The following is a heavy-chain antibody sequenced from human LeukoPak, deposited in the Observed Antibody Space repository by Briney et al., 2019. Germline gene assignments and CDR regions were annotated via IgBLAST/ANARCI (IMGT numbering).Heavy chain of an antibody. V-gene: IGHV1-46*01. Sequence: GASVKVSCKASGYTFTSYYMHWVRQAPGQGLEWMGIINPSGGSTSYAQKFQGRVTMTRDTSTSTVYMELRSLRSDDTAVYYCARDSMCSSTSCYYYYYYGMDVWGQGTTVTVSS. J-gene: IGHJ6*02. CDR1: GYTFTSYY. CDR3: ARDSMCSSTSCYYYYYYGMDV. D-gene: IGHD2-2*01. CDR2: INPSGGST.